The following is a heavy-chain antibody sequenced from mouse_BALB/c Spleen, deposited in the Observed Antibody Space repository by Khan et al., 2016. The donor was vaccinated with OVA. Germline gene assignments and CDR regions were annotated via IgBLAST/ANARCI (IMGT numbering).Heavy chain of an antibody. D-gene: IGHD2-4*01. Sequence: EVQLVESGPSLVKPSQTLSLTCSVTGDSITSGYWNWIRKFPGNKLEYMGYISYSGSTYYNPSLKSRISITRDKSKNQYYLQLNSVTTEDTATYYCARYDYDYDGAFAYWGQGTLVTVSA. CDR1: GDSITSGY. V-gene: IGHV3-8*02. J-gene: IGHJ3*01. CDR2: ISYSGST. CDR3: ARYDYDYDGAFAY.